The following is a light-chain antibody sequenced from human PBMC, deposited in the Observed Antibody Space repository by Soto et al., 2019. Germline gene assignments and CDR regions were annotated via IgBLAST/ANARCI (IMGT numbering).Light chain of an antibody. Sequence: EIVLTQSPATLSLSPGDRATLSCRASQSISSPLAWYQQKPGKAPRLLIYDASNRYTGIPARFSGSGSGTDYTLIISSLEHEDHAVYYCQQRSNGPLTFGVGTKVEIK. CDR1: QSISSP. CDR2: DAS. V-gene: IGKV3-11*01. J-gene: IGKJ4*02. CDR3: QQRSNGPLT.